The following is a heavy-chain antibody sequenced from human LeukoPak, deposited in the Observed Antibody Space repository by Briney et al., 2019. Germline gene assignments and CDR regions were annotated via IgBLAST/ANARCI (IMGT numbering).Heavy chain of an antibody. Sequence: SETLSLTCTVSGGSISSYYWSWIRQPPRKGLEWIGYIYYSGSTNYNPSLKSRVTISVDTSKNQFSLKLSSVTAADTAVYYCARDGSGSSFDPWGQGTLVTVSS. CDR1: GGSISSYY. J-gene: IGHJ5*02. V-gene: IGHV4-59*01. CDR2: IYYSGST. D-gene: IGHD3-10*01. CDR3: ARDGSGSSFDP.